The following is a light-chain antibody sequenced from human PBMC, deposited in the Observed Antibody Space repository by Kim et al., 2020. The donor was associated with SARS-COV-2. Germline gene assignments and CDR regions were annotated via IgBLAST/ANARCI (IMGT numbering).Light chain of an antibody. CDR1: QSVSSSY. J-gene: IGKJ1*01. CDR3: QQYGSSPRT. CDR2: GAS. V-gene: IGKV3-20*01. Sequence: EIVLTQSPGTLSLPPGERATLSCRASQSVSSSYLAWYQQKSGQAPRLLIYGASSRATGIPDRFSGSGSGTDFTLTISRLEPEDFAVYYCQQYGSSPRTFGQGTKVDIK.